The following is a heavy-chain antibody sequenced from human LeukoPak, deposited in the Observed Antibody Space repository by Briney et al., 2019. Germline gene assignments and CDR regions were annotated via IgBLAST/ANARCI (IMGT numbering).Heavy chain of an antibody. CDR3: AELGITMIGGV. CDR2: ITSSSGYS. D-gene: IGHD3-10*02. CDR1: GFTFGIYN. Sequence: GGSLRLSCTGSGFTFGIYNMFWVRQAPGKGLEWVSSITSSSGYSFYADSMKGRFTVSRDNARNSVYLKMNSLRVEDTAVYYCAELGITMIGGVWGKGTTVTISS. J-gene: IGHJ6*04. V-gene: IGHV3-21*01.